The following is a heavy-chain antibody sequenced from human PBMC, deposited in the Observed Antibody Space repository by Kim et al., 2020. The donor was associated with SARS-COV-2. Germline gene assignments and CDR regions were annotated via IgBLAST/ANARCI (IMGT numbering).Heavy chain of an antibody. J-gene: IGHJ4*02. CDR3: ARAAQQLWRD. V-gene: IGHV3-53*01. D-gene: IGHD2-21*01. CDR2: ST. Sequence: STYYADSVKGRFPISRDNSKNPLYLQTNRLRAEDPAVYYCARAAQQLWRDWGQGTLVTVSS.